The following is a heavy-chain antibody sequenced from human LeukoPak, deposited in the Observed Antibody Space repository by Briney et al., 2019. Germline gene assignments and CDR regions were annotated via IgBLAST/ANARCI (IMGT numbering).Heavy chain of an antibody. CDR3: ARRNSGNFPFDY. V-gene: IGHV5-51*01. Sequence: GESLQISCNGTGHPFTNTWIAWVRQLPGKGLEWMGIIYPGDSDTIYSPSFQGQVTISVDKSISTAYLQWSSLKASDTAMYYCARRNSGNFPFDYWGQGTLVTVSS. J-gene: IGHJ4*02. CDR2: IYPGDSDT. D-gene: IGHD6-19*01. CDR1: GHPFTNTW.